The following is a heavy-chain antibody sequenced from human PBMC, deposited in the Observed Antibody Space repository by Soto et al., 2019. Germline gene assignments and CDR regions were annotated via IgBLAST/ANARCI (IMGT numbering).Heavy chain of an antibody. CDR2: IYYSGST. CDR1: GGSISSYY. D-gene: IGHD6-13*01. CDR3: ARDRKQHYYYYGMDV. Sequence: SETLSLTCTVSGGSISSYYWSWIRQPPGKGLEWIGYIYYSGSTNYNPSLKSRVTISVDTSKNQFSLKLSSVTAADTAVYYCARDRKQHYYYYGMDVWGQGTTVTVSS. J-gene: IGHJ6*02. V-gene: IGHV4-59*01.